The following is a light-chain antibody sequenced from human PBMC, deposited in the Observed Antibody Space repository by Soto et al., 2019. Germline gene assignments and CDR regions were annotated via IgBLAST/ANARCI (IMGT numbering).Light chain of an antibody. V-gene: IGLV1-44*01. CDR2: TNN. CDR3: AAWDDSLNGPL. J-gene: IGLJ3*02. Sequence: QSVLTQPPSVSGTPGHKVSISCSGSTSNLGGNTVNWYQQLPGTAPKLLIYTNNQRPSGVPDRFSGSKSGTSASLAISGLRSEDEADFYCAAWDDSLNGPLFGGGTKLTVL. CDR1: TSNLGGNT.